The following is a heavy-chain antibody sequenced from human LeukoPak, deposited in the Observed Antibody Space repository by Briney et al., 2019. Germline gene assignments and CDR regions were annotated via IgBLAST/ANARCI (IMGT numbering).Heavy chain of an antibody. V-gene: IGHV1-24*01. Sequence: GASVKVSCKVSGYTLTELSMHWVRQAPGKGLEWTGGFDPEDGETVYAQRFQGRVTMTEDTSTDTAYMELTSLRSEDTAVYYCTASGEEFFPVDYWGQGTLVTVSS. CDR3: TASGEEFFPVDY. CDR2: FDPEDGET. CDR1: GYTLTELS. J-gene: IGHJ4*02. D-gene: IGHD3-10*01.